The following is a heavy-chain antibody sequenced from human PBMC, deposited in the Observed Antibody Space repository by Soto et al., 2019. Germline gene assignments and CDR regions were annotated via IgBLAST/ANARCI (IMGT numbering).Heavy chain of an antibody. CDR2: IIPVFGTA. V-gene: IGHV1-69*13. CDR3: ARGDATKIVVTTYYAMDV. Sequence: SVKVSCKASGGSLSNYGISWVRQAPGQGLEWMGGIIPVFGTANYAQKFQGRVTITADESTSIVYMDVTSLRSEDTAVYYCARGDATKIVVTTYYAMDVWGQGTTVT. J-gene: IGHJ6*02. CDR1: GGSLSNYG. D-gene: IGHD3-9*01.